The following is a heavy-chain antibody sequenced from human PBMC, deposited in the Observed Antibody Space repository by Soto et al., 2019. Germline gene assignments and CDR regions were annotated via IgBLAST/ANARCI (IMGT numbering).Heavy chain of an antibody. V-gene: IGHV3-23*01. Sequence: GGSLRLSCTVSGFTFGSHAMSWVRQAPGKGLECVSGISGSGGTTFYADSVKGRFTISRDNPKKTLYLQMNSLRAEDTAVYYCAKATATGGGAFDICGQATMVTVSS. CDR3: AKATATGGGAFDI. CDR1: GFTFGSHA. D-gene: IGHD2-8*02. J-gene: IGHJ3*02. CDR2: ISGSGGTT.